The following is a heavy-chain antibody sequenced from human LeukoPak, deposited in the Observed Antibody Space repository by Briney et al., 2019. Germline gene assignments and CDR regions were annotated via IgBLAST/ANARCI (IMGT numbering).Heavy chain of an antibody. Sequence: SETLSLTCAVYGGSFSGYYWSWIRQPPGKGLEWIGESNHSGSTNYNPSLKSRVTISVDTSKNQFSLKLSSVTAADTAVYYCARDSYSSSSGGIDYWGQGTLVTVSS. CDR2: SNHSGST. J-gene: IGHJ4*02. CDR3: ARDSYSSSSGGIDY. D-gene: IGHD6-6*01. CDR1: GGSFSGYY. V-gene: IGHV4-34*01.